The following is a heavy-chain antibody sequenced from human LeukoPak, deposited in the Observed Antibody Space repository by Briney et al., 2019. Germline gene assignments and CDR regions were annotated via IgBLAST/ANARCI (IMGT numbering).Heavy chain of an antibody. V-gene: IGHV1-18*01. Sequence: GASVKVSCKASGYTFTSYGISWVRQAPGQGLEWMGWISAYNGNTNYAQKLQGRVTMTTDTSTSTAYMELRSLRSDDTAVYYCARAADYYDSSGSSPFDPWGQGTLVTVSS. J-gene: IGHJ5*02. CDR1: GYTFTSYG. CDR2: ISAYNGNT. CDR3: ARAADYYDSSGSSPFDP. D-gene: IGHD3-22*01.